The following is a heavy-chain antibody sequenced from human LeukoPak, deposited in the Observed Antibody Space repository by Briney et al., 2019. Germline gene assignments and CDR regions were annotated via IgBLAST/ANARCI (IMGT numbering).Heavy chain of an antibody. CDR1: GFTFSNYA. V-gene: IGHV3-23*01. D-gene: IGHD6-19*01. Sequence: PRGSLRLSCAASGFTFSNYAMSWVRPAPGKGLEWVSAINDSGGSTYYADSVKGRFTISRDNSKNTLYLQMNSLRAEDTAVYYCAKPAISSRGWYYDYWGQGTLVTVSS. CDR2: INDSGGST. CDR3: AKPAISSRGWYYDY. J-gene: IGHJ4*02.